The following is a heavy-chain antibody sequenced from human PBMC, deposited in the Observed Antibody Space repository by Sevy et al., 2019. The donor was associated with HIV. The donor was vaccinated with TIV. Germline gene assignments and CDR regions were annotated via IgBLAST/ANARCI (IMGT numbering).Heavy chain of an antibody. CDR3: AKDVIADMAGNDAFDI. CDR1: GFTFSSYG. V-gene: IGHV3-33*06. J-gene: IGHJ3*02. Sequence: GGSLRLSCAASGFTFSSYGMHWVRQAPGKGLEWVAVIWYDGSNKYYADSVKGRFTISRDNSKNTLYLQMNSLRAEDTAVYYCAKDVIADMAGNDAFDIWGQGTMVTVSS. D-gene: IGHD6-13*01. CDR2: IWYDGSNK.